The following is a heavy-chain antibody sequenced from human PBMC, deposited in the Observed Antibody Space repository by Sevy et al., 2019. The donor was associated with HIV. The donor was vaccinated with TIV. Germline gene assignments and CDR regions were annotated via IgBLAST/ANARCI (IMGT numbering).Heavy chain of an antibody. Sequence: GGSLRLSCAASGFTFAKYSMSWVRQAPGKGLEWVSTFSFGCGRINYADSVKGRFTSSRHGSKNTLFLQMNSLRAEDTATYFCAREGCTQPHDYWGQGTLVTVSS. CDR3: AREGCTQPHDY. D-gene: IGHD2-8*01. CDR1: GFTFAKYS. V-gene: IGHV3-23*01. CDR2: FSFGCGRI. J-gene: IGHJ4*02.